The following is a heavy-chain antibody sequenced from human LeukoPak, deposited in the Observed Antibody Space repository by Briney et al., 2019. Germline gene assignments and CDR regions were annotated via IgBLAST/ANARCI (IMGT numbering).Heavy chain of an antibody. CDR2: ISYDGSNK. J-gene: IGHJ4*02. D-gene: IGHD5-12*01. V-gene: IGHV3-30-3*02. CDR3: AKVGSGNDYY. Sequence: PGRSLRLSCAAAGFTFSSYAIHWVRQAPGMWLEWVAVISYDGSNKYYADSVKGRFTISRDNSKNTLYLQMNSLRAEDTAVYYCAKVGSGNDYYWGQGTLVTVSS. CDR1: GFTFSSYA.